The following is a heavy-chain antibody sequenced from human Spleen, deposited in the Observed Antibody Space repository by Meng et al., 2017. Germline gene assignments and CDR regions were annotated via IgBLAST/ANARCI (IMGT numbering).Heavy chain of an antibody. J-gene: IGHJ4*02. CDR2: INHSGST. CDR3: ARGPTTMAHDFDY. CDR1: GGSFSDYY. Sequence: QGPLQPWGAGLLKPSETLSLPWVVPGGSFSDYYWSWIRQPPGKGLEWIGEINHSGSTNYNPSLESRATISVDTSQNNLSLKLSSVTAADSAVYYCARGPTTMAHDFDYWGQGTLVTVSS. D-gene: IGHD4-11*01. V-gene: IGHV4-34*01.